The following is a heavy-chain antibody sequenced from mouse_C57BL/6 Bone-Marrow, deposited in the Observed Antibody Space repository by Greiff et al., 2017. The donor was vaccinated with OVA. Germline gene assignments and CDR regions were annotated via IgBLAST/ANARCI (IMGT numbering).Heavy chain of an antibody. CDR2: ISDGGSYT. D-gene: IGHD2-2*01. CDR1: GFTFSSYA. Sequence: EVKLMESGGGLVKPGGSLKLSCAASGFTFSSYAMSWVRQTPEKRLEWVATISDGGSYTYYPDNVKGRFTISRDNAKNNLYLQMSHLKSEDTAMYYCARGRGLRRLAYWGQGTLVTVSA. CDR3: ARGRGLRRLAY. V-gene: IGHV5-4*03. J-gene: IGHJ3*01.